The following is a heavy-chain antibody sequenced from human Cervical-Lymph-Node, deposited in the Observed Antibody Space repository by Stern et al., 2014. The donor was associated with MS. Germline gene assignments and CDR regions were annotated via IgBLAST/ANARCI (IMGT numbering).Heavy chain of an antibody. CDR1: GFIFNA. D-gene: IGHD2-15*01. J-gene: IGHJ4*02. Sequence: VQLVESGGGVVQPGRSLRLSCAASGFIFNAMHWVRQAPGKGLDWVAFVSNEGSKQFYADSVKGRFTISRDNANNTLYLQMNSLRPEDTAVYYCGRDTCRGGGCYFRYWGQGILITVSS. CDR3: GRDTCRGGGCYFRY. V-gene: IGHV3-30-3*01. CDR2: VSNEGSKQ.